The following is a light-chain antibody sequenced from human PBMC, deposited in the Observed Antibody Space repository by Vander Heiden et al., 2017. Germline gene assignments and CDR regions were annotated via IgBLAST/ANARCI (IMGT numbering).Light chain of an antibody. J-gene: IGKJ4*01. Sequence: DIQLTQSPSFVSASVGDRVTITCRSRQDVSNWLAWYQQKPGKAPKLLIYGASNLQRGVPSRFSGSGSRTDFTLTIDSLQPDDFATYYCQQANIFPLTFGGGTMVELK. CDR1: QDVSNW. V-gene: IGKV1-12*01. CDR3: QQANIFPLT. CDR2: GAS.